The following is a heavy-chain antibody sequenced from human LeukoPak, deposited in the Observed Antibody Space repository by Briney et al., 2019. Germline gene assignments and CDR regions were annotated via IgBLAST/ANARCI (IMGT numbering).Heavy chain of an antibody. CDR3: TTQYDILTGTFPYY. J-gene: IGHJ4*02. V-gene: IGHV3-7*03. Sequence: GGSLRLYCAASGFTFSHYWMSWVRQAPGKGLEWVANIRQDGNEKYYVGSVRGRFTISRDNAKNSLYLQMNSLRAEDTAFYYRTTQYDILTGTFPYYWGQGTLVTVSS. CDR2: IRQDGNEK. CDR1: GFTFSHYW. D-gene: IGHD3-9*01.